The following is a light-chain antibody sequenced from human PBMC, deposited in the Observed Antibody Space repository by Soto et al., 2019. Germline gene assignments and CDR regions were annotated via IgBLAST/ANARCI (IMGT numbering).Light chain of an antibody. CDR2: EVS. CDR1: SGDVGGYNY. J-gene: IGLJ1*01. Sequence: QSALTQPASISGSDGQSITISCTGSSGDVGGYNYVSWYQQHPGNAPKLIIYEVSNRPSGVSNRFSGSKSGNTASLTISGLQADDEADYYCSSYTRTSTHYVFGTGTKLTVL. CDR3: SSYTRTSTHYV. V-gene: IGLV2-14*01.